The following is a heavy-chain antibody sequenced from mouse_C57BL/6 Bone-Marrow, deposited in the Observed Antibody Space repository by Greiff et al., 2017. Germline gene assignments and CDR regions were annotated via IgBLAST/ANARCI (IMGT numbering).Heavy chain of an antibody. V-gene: IGHV7-3*01. Sequence: DVKLVESGGGLVQPGGSLSLSCAASGFTFTDYYMSWVRQPPGKALEWLGFIRNKANGYTTEYSASVKGRFTISRDNSQSILYLQMNALRAEDSATYYCARSIYYYGSSYYFDYWGQGTTLTVSS. CDR3: ARSIYYYGSSYYFDY. J-gene: IGHJ2*01. D-gene: IGHD1-1*01. CDR2: IRNKANGYTT. CDR1: GFTFTDYY.